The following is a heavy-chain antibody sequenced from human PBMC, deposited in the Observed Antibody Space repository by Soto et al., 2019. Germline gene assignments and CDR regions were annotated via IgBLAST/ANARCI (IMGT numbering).Heavy chain of an antibody. CDR3: ARRLCSSSWPFDY. CDR1: VFTFISYE. V-gene: IGHV3-48*03. J-gene: IGHJ4*02. CDR2: ISSSGSTI. Sequence: GWSLRLSCASSVFTFISYEMNWVRQAPGKGLEWVSYISSSGSTIYYADSVKGRFTISRDNAKNSLYLQMNSLRAEDTAVYYCARRLCSSSWPFDYWGQGTLVTVSS. D-gene: IGHD6-13*01.